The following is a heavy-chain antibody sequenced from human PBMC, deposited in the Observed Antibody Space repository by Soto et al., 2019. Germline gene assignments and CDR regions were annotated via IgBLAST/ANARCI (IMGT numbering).Heavy chain of an antibody. CDR1: GGSISSGGYY. J-gene: IGHJ4*02. D-gene: IGHD3-3*01. V-gene: IGHV4-31*02. Sequence: PSETLSLTCTVSGGSISSGGYYWSWIRQHPGKGLEWIGYIYYSGSTYYNPSLKSRVTISVDTSKNQFSLKLSSVTAADTAVYYCARAVWIFGESSGYYFDYSGQGTLVTVSS. CDR2: IYYSGST. CDR3: ARAVWIFGESSGYYFDY.